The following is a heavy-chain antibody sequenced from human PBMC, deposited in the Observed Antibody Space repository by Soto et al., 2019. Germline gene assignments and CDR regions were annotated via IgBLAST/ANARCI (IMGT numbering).Heavy chain of an antibody. Sequence: QVQLVESGGAVVQPGRSLRLSCAASGFTFSSYGMHWVRQAPGQGLEWVAVISYDGSNKYYADSVKGRFTISRDNSKNTLYLQMNSLRAEDTAVYYCAKDTRAAEGAFDIWGQGTMVTVSS. CDR3: AKDTRAAEGAFDI. CDR2: ISYDGSNK. V-gene: IGHV3-30*18. CDR1: GFTFSSYG. J-gene: IGHJ3*02. D-gene: IGHD6-13*01.